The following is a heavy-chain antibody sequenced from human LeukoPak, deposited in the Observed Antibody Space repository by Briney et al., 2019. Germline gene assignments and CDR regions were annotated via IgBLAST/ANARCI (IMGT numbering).Heavy chain of an antibody. D-gene: IGHD3-3*01. CDR1: GGTFSSYA. CDR3: ARAPYDFWSGYYILSMDY. V-gene: IGHV1-69*05. J-gene: IGHJ4*02. CDR2: IIPIFGTA. Sequence: ASVKVSCKASGGTFSSYAISWVRQAPGQGLEWMGGIIPIFGTANYAQKFQGRVTITTDESTSTAYMELSRLRSDDTAVYYCARAPYDFWSGYYILSMDYWGQGTLVTVSS.